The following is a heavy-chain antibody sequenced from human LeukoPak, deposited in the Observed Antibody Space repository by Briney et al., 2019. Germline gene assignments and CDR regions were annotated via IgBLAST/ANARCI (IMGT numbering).Heavy chain of an antibody. CDR3: ARGRIAVAGNRTFDY. D-gene: IGHD6-19*01. Sequence: SETLSLTCTVSGGSISSYYWSWIRQPPGKGLEWIGEINHSGSTNYNPSLKSRVTISVDTSKNQFSLKLSSVTAADTAVYYCARGRIAVAGNRTFDYWGQGTLVTVSS. J-gene: IGHJ4*02. CDR2: INHSGST. V-gene: IGHV4-34*01. CDR1: GGSISSYY.